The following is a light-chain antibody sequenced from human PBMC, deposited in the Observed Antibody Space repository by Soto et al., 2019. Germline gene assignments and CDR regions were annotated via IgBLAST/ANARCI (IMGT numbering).Light chain of an antibody. J-gene: IGLJ2*01. CDR3: CSYGGRILVI. CDR1: SSDIGGYNY. V-gene: IGLV2-14*01. CDR2: AVS. Sequence: QSALTQPASVSGSPGQSITISCTGTSSDIGGYNYVSWYQQYLGKAPRLLIYAVSNRPSGVSDRFSGSKSGNTASLTISGLQAEDEAHYYCCSYGGRILVIFGEGTKLTVL.